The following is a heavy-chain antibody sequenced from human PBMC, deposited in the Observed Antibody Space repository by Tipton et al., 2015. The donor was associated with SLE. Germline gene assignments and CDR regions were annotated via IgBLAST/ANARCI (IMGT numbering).Heavy chain of an antibody. CDR2: IYTSGST. CDR3: ARERGDYGDYFDY. Sequence: TLSLTCTVSGGSISSYYWSWIRQPPGKGLEWIGYIYTSGSTNYNPSLTSRVTISVDTSKNQFSLKLSSVTAADTAVYYCARERGDYGDYFDYWGQGTLVTVSS. J-gene: IGHJ4*02. CDR1: GGSISSYY. D-gene: IGHD4-17*01. V-gene: IGHV4-4*08.